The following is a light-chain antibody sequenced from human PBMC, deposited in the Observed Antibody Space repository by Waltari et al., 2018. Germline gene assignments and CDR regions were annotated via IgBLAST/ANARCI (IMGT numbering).Light chain of an antibody. CDR3: HQYYISPYT. CDR2: KSF. V-gene: IGKV1-5*03. CDR1: QSISNW. Sequence: DIQMTQSPSTLSASVGDSVTITCRASQSISNWLAWYQQKPCKAPKVLMYKSFSLQSGVPSRFSGSGSETEFTLTISSLQPDDFATYYCHQYYISPYTFGQGTTLAI. J-gene: IGKJ2*01.